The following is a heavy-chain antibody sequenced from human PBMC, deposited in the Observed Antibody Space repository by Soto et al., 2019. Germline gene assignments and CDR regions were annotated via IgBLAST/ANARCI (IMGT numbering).Heavy chain of an antibody. D-gene: IGHD3-22*01. CDR3: ARGVVVVPNLFDY. CDR2: MYYSGST. CDR1: GGSISSYY. V-gene: IGHV4-59*01. J-gene: IGHJ4*02. Sequence: SETLSLTCTVSGGSISSYYWSWIRQPPGKGLEWIGYMYYSGSTNYNPSLKSRVTISVDTSKNQFSLKLSSVTAADTAVYYCARGVVVVPNLFDYWGQGTLVTVS.